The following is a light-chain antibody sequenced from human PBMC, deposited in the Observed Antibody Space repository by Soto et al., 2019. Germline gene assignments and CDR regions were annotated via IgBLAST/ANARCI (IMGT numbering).Light chain of an antibody. J-gene: IGKJ4*01. CDR3: QQSYSTPRLT. Sequence: DIDMTQSPSSLSASVGDRVAITCRASQSINTYLNWYQQKAGKAPKVLIFDASNLQTGVPSRFSGSGSGTDFTLTISSLQPEDFATYYCQQSYSTPRLTFGGGTKVDIK. CDR2: DAS. V-gene: IGKV1-39*01. CDR1: QSINTY.